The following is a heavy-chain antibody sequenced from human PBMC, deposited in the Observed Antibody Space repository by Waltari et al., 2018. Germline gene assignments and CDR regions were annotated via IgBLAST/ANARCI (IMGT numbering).Heavy chain of an antibody. CDR2: IIPILGIA. V-gene: IGHV1-69*04. CDR3: ARDEYSSGWFQGWFDP. D-gene: IGHD6-19*01. CDR1: GGTFSSYA. Sequence: QVQLVQSGAEVKKPGSSVKVSCKASGGTFSSYAISWVRQATGQGLEWMGRIIPILGIANYAQKFQGGVTITADKSTSTAYMGLSSLRSEDTAVYYCARDEYSSGWFQGWFDPWGQGTLVTVSS. J-gene: IGHJ5*02.